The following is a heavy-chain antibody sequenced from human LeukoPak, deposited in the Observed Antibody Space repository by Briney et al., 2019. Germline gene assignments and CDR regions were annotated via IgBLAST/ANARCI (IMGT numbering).Heavy chain of an antibody. CDR2: IYTSGST. J-gene: IGHJ3*02. V-gene: IGHV4-4*07. D-gene: IGHD4-17*01. CDR1: GGSISSYY. CDR3: ARPQDYGDTNDAFDI. Sequence: SETLSLTCTVSGGSISSYYWSWIRQPAGKGLEWIGRIYTSGSTNYNPSLKSRVTMSVDTSKNQFSLKLSSVTAADTAVYYCARPQDYGDTNDAFDIWGQGTMVTVSS.